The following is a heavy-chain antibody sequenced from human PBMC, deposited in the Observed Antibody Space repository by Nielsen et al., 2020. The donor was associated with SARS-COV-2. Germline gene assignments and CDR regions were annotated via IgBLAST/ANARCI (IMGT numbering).Heavy chain of an antibody. Sequence: GESLKISCVGSGFTFSSHRMNWVRRAPGKGLELVASIGGRSDDTYYADSVKGRFAISRDSAKNSLYLQMNSLRGEETAMYYCTRDARILTGYLSWGSPDRRGHSAGFDIWGQGTMVTVSS. CDR2: IGGRSDDT. CDR3: TRDARILTGYLSWGSPDRRGHSAGFDI. J-gene: IGHJ3*02. V-gene: IGHV3-21*01. D-gene: IGHD3-9*01. CDR1: GFTFSSHR.